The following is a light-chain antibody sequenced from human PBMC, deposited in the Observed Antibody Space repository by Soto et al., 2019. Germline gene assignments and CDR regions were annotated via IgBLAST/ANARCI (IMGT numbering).Light chain of an antibody. CDR2: EVS. CDR1: SSDVGAYNY. CDR3: TSYAGSNMWV. J-gene: IGLJ3*02. V-gene: IGLV2-8*01. Sequence: QSALTQPPSASGSPGQSVTISCTGTSSDVGAYNYVSWYQQYPGIAPKLMIYEVSKRPSGVPDRFSGSKSGKTASLTVSGLQPEDEADYYCTSYAGSNMWVFGGGTKLTVL.